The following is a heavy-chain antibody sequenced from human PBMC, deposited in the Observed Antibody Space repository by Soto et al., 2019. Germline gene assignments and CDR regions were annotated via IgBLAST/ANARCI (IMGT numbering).Heavy chain of an antibody. CDR2: INAGNGNT. Sequence: ASVKVSCKASGYTFTIYAMHWVRQAPGQRLEWMGWINAGNGNTKYSQKLQGRVTITRETSASTAYMELSSLRSEDTAVYYCARGPKTYYYDSSGYYTRFDYWGQGTLVTVS. V-gene: IGHV1-3*01. J-gene: IGHJ4*02. CDR3: ARGPKTYYYDSSGYYTRFDY. CDR1: GYTFTIYA. D-gene: IGHD3-22*01.